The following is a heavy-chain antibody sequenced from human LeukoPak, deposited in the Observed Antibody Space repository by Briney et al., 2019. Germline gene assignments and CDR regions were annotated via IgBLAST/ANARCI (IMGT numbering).Heavy chain of an antibody. V-gene: IGHV3-23*01. CDR1: GFTFSSYG. J-gene: IGHJ6*02. CDR2: ISGGGGST. D-gene: IGHD5-18*01. CDR3: AKDSGYSYGQLYYYYGMDV. Sequence: PGGSLRLSCAASGFTFSSYGMSWVRQAPGTGLEWVSAISGGGGSTYYADSVKGRFTISRDNSKNTLYLQMNSLRAEDTAVYYCAKDSGYSYGQLYYYYGMDVWGQGTTVTVSS.